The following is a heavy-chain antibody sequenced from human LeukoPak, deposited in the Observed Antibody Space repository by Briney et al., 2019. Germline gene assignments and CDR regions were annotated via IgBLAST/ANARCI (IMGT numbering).Heavy chain of an antibody. CDR2: IYHSGST. J-gene: IGHJ4*02. CDR1: GYSISSGYY. D-gene: IGHD3-10*01. V-gene: IGHV4-38-2*01. CDR3: ASGPYGSGSKIDY. Sequence: SETLSLTCAVSGYSISSGYYWGWIRQPPGKGLEYIGTIYHSGSTYYNPSLKSRVTTSVDTSKNQFSLKLSSVTAADTAVYYCASGPYGSGSKIDYWGQGTLVTVSS.